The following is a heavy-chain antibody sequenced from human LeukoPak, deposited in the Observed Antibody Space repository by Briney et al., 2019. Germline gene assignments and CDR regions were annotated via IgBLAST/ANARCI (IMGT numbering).Heavy chain of an antibody. J-gene: IGHJ5*02. D-gene: IGHD2-2*01. CDR3: TRERSTPGINWFDP. Sequence: KTSESLSLTCAVYGESFSTYSWNWIRQSPGKGLEWIGEINHSGSTNYNPSLKSRVAISVNTSKTLTSKRQFSLKLNSVTAADTAVYYCTRERSTPGINWFDPWGQGTLVTVSS. CDR1: GESFSTYS. CDR2: INHSGST. V-gene: IGHV4-34*01.